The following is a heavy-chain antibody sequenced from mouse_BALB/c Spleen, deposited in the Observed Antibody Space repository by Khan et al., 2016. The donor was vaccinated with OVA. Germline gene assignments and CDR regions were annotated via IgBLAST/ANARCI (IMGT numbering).Heavy chain of an antibody. CDR1: GFSLTNYG. V-gene: IGHV2-6-1*01. CDR2: IWSDGST. J-gene: IGHJ4*01. D-gene: IGHD2-10*01. Sequence: VQLVESGPGLAAPSQSLSITCTISGFSLTNYGVHWVRQPPGKGLEWLVVIWSDGSTNYNSVLKSRLTIPKDNSQSQVFLKMNSRQTDDTAIYFCARQPYYHYNIMDYWGQGTSVTVSS. CDR3: ARQPYYHYNIMDY.